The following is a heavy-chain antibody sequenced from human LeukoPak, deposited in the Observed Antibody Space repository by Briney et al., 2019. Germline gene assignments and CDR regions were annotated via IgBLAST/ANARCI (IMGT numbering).Heavy chain of an antibody. J-gene: IGHJ6*02. Sequence: GESLKISCKGSGYTFTSYDINWVRQATGQGLEWMGWMNPNSGNTGYAQKFQGRVTMTRNTSISTAYMELSSLRSEDTAVYYCARTLPYYDFWSGYYFNYYYGMDVWGQGTTVTVSS. CDR3: ARTLPYYDFWSGYYFNYYYGMDV. V-gene: IGHV1-8*01. D-gene: IGHD3-3*01. CDR2: MNPNSGNT. CDR1: GYTFTSYD.